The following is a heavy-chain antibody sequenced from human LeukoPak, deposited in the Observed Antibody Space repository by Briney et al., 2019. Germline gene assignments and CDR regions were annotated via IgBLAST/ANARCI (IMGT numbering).Heavy chain of an antibody. V-gene: IGHV4-4*02. CDR2: IFHSGGT. CDR1: GGSIGASINSPNW. D-gene: IGHD2-2*01. Sequence: PSGTLSLTCAVSGGSIGASINSPNWWSWVRQPPGKGLEGIGEIFHSGGTNYNPSLKSRVTMSVDKSKNQFSLNLTSVTAADTAVYFCARAPRAYCSTTGSCFQDYWGQGTLVTVSS. J-gene: IGHJ4*02. CDR3: ARAPRAYCSTTGSCFQDY.